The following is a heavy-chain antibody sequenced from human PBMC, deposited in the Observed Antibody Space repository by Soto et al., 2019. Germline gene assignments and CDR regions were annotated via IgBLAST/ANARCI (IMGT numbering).Heavy chain of an antibody. D-gene: IGHD5-18*01. Sequence: QVQLVESGGGLVKPGGSLRLSCTGSGFIFSDYMTWIRQAPGKGLEWVSYISGSGAYTKYADSVRGRFTISRDNAKNSLWLQINSLRAEDTSVYYCARSSGWRHVVGYKYGWDVWGQGTTVIVSS. CDR3: ARSSGWRHVVGYKYGWDV. J-gene: IGHJ6*02. CDR2: ISGSGAYT. V-gene: IGHV3-11*06. CDR1: GFIFSDY.